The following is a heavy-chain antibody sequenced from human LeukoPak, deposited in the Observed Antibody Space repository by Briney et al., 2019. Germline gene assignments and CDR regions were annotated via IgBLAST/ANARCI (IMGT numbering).Heavy chain of an antibody. CDR1: GDSISISSGGYY. V-gene: IGHV4-30-2*01. CDR2: IYQSGST. D-gene: IGHD1-26*01. J-gene: IGHJ4*02. CDR3: ARSTIVGATVYYFDY. Sequence: SQTLSLTCTVSGDSISISSGGYYWTWIRQPPGKGLEWIGYIYQSGSTNYNPSLKSRVTISVDKSKNQFSLKLSSVTAADTAVYYCARSTIVGATVYYFDYWGQGTLVTVSS.